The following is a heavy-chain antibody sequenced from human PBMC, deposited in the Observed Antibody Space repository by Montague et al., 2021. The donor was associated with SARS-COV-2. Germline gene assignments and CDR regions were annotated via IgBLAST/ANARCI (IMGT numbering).Heavy chain of an antibody. J-gene: IGHJ2*01. D-gene: IGHD3-3*01. CDR3: AKLAEHTIFGVVISYWYFDL. Sequence: SLRLSCAASGFTFSSYAMSWVRQAPGKGLEWVSAISGSGGSTYYADSVKGRFTISRDNSKNTLYLQMNSLRAEDTAVYYRAKLAEHTIFGVVISYWYFDLWGRGTLVTVSS. V-gene: IGHV3-23*01. CDR2: ISGSGGST. CDR1: GFTFSSYA.